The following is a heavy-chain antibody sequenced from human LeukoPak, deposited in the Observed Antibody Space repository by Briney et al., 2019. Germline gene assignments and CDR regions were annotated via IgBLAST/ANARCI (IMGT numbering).Heavy chain of an antibody. J-gene: IGHJ6*03. CDR3: ARDRVAAAGTYRYYYYYMDV. Sequence: SETLSLTCTVSGGSISSYYWSWIRQPPGKGLEWIGYIYYSGSTNYNPSLKSRVTISVDTSKNQFSLKLSSVTAAGTAVYYCARDRVAAAGTYRYYYYYMDVWGKGTTVTISS. V-gene: IGHV4-59*01. CDR2: IYYSGST. D-gene: IGHD6-13*01. CDR1: GGSISSYY.